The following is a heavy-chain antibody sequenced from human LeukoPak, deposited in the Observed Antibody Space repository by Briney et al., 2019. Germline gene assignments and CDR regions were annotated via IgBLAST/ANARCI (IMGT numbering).Heavy chain of an antibody. D-gene: IGHD2-2*01. CDR1: GYTFTSYG. J-gene: IGHJ3*02. V-gene: IGHV1-18*01. CDR3: ASTDCSSTSCLGNAFDI. CDR2: ISAYNGNT. Sequence: ASVKVSCKASGYTFTSYGISRVRQAPGQGLEWMGWISAYNGNTNYAQKLQGRVTMTTDTSTSTAYMELRSLRSDDTAVYYCASTDCSSTSCLGNAFDIWGQGTMVTVSS.